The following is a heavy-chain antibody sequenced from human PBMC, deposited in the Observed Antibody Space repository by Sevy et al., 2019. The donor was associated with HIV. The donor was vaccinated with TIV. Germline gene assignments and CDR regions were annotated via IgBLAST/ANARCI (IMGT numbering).Heavy chain of an antibody. D-gene: IGHD2-15*01. Sequence: GGSLRLSCVASGFTLSTYAMTWVRQAPGKGLEWVSGITISGDSTYSADSVKGRFTISRDKSKNTVDLQMNSLRAEDRAIYYGGRGGAYSGYWGQGTLVTVSS. CDR3: GRGGAYSGY. V-gene: IGHV3-23*01. CDR2: ITISGDST. J-gene: IGHJ4*02. CDR1: GFTLSTYA.